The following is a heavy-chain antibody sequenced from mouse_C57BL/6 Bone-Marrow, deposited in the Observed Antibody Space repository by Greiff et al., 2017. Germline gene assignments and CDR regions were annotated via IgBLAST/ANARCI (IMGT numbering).Heavy chain of an antibody. CDR1: GFTFSSYG. CDR2: ISSGGSYT. V-gene: IGHV5-6*01. Sequence: EVKVVESGGDLVKPGGSLKLSCAASGFTFSSYGMSWVRQTPDKRLEWVATISSGGSYTYYPDSVKGRFTISRDNAKNTLYLQMSSLKSEDTDMYYCARQGAYWGQGTLVTVSA. J-gene: IGHJ3*01. CDR3: ARQGAY.